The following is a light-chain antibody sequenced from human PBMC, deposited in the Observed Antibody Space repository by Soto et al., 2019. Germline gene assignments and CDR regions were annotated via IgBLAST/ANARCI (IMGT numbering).Light chain of an antibody. Sequence: INITKSPFALSASVGDRVTITCRASQSISSYLNWYQQKPGKAPKLLIYAASSLQSGVPSRFSGSGSGTDFTLTISSLQPEDFATYYCQQSYSTPPFTFGPGTKVDI. CDR3: QQSYSTPPFT. CDR2: AAS. J-gene: IGKJ3*01. V-gene: IGKV1-39*01. CDR1: QSISSY.